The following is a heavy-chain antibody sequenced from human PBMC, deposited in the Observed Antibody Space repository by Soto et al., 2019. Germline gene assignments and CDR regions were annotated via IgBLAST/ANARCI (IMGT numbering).Heavy chain of an antibody. CDR2: IYYSGST. CDR3: AREGGGGYSYGVDY. D-gene: IGHD5-18*01. CDR1: GGSISSGGYY. V-gene: IGHV4-31*03. J-gene: IGHJ4*02. Sequence: QVQLQESGPGLVKPSQTLSLTCTVSGGSISSGGYYWSWIRQHPGKGLEWIGYIYYSGSTYYNPSLQSRVTISVDTSKNQFSLKLSSVTAADTAVYYCAREGGGGYSYGVDYWGQGTLVTVSS.